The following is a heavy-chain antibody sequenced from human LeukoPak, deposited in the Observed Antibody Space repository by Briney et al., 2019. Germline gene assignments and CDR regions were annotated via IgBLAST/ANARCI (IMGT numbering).Heavy chain of an antibody. D-gene: IGHD5-18*01. Sequence: GGSLRLSCAASGFTFSSYEKNWVRQAPGKGLEWISYISSSGSTIYYADSVKGRFTISRDNAKNSLYLQMNSLRAEDTAVYYCARDGPDTAMVYYFDYWGQGTLVTVSS. CDR1: GFTFSSYE. J-gene: IGHJ4*02. V-gene: IGHV3-48*03. CDR2: ISSSGSTI. CDR3: ARDGPDTAMVYYFDY.